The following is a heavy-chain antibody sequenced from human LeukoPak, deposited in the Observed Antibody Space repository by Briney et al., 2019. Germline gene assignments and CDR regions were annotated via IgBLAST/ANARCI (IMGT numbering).Heavy chain of an antibody. J-gene: IGHJ4*02. Sequence: GGSLRLSCAASGFTFNSYWMHWVRQAPGKGLVWVSRINGDGTSTSYADSVKGRFTISRDNAKNTLYLQMNSLRAEDTAVYYCARANGQLWTTPDYWGQGTLVTISS. CDR2: INGDGTST. CDR3: ARANGQLWTTPDY. CDR1: GFTFNSYW. D-gene: IGHD5-18*01. V-gene: IGHV3-74*01.